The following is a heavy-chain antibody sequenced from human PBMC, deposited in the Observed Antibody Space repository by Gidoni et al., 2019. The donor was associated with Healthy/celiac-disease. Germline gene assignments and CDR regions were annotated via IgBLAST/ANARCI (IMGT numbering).Heavy chain of an antibody. J-gene: IGHJ3*02. D-gene: IGHD3-22*01. CDR3: ARDDRITMIGVRSAFDI. CDR2: ISAYNGNT. Sequence: QVQLVQSGAEVKQPGASVKVSCKASGYTFTSYGLSWVRQAHGHGLEWMGWISAYNGNTNYAQKLQGRVTMTTDTSTSTAYMELRSLRSDEKAVYYCARDDRITMIGVRSAFDIWGQGTMVTVSS. CDR1: GYTFTSYG. V-gene: IGHV1-18*01.